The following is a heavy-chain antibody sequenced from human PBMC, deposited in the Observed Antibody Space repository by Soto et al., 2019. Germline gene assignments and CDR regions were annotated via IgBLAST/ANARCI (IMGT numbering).Heavy chain of an antibody. CDR2: ISSSSSTI. CDR1: GFTFSSYS. Sequence: GGSVRLSCAASGFTFSSYSMNWVRQAPGKGLEWVSYISSSSSTIYYADSVKGRFTISRDNAKNSLYLQMNSLRDEDTAVYYCARDPPYDSSGWGFDYWGQGTLVTVSS. J-gene: IGHJ4*02. V-gene: IGHV3-48*02. CDR3: ARDPPYDSSGWGFDY. D-gene: IGHD3-22*01.